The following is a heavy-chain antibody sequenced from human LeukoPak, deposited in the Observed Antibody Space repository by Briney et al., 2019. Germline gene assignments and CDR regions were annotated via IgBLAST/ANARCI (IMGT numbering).Heavy chain of an antibody. D-gene: IGHD1-26*01. CDR2: IYYTGST. CDR1: GGSISSYY. Sequence: SETLSLTCTVSGGSISSYYWSWIRQPPGKGLEWIGYIYYTGSTNYNPSLKSRVTISVDTSKNQFSLKLSYVNAADTAVYYCARGAGGATYEAFDFWGQGTLVTVSS. J-gene: IGHJ4*02. V-gene: IGHV4-59*08. CDR3: ARGAGGATYEAFDF.